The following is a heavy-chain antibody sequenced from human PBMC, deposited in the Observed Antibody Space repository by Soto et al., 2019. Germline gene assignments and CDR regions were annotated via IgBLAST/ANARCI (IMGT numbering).Heavy chain of an antibody. Sequence: PSETLSLTCTVSVGSISSYHWSWIRQPPGKGLEWIGYIYYIGNTNYNPSVKSRVTISVDTSKNQFSLKLSSVTAADTAVYYCGRGEVDRYNWNYGIDYWGQGTLVTVSS. CDR3: GRGEVDRYNWNYGIDY. CDR1: VGSISSYH. V-gene: IGHV4-59*01. J-gene: IGHJ4*02. CDR2: IYYIGNT. D-gene: IGHD1-7*01.